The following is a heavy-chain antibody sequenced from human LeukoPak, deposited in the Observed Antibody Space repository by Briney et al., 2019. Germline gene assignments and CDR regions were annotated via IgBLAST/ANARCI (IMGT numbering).Heavy chain of an antibody. J-gene: IGHJ5*02. D-gene: IGHD3-16*02. V-gene: IGHV4-34*01. CDR1: GGSFSGYL. CDR2: INHSGSA. Sequence: SETLSLTCGVYGGSFSGYLWNGIRQPPGKDLEWLGEINHSGSANYHPSLKSRVTISIDTSKNQVSLSLSSVTAADTAVYYCAGGPRESSYNWFDPWGQGTLVTVSS. CDR3: AGGPRESSYNWFDP.